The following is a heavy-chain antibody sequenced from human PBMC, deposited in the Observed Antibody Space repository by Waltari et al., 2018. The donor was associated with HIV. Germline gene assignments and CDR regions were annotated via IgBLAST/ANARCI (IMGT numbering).Heavy chain of an antibody. CDR1: GYSITSAHY. J-gene: IGHJ4*02. CDR2: ISHSGKT. CDR3: ARLMSTTRFDS. Sequence: QVQPQESGPGLVKPSETLSLTCRVSGYSITSAHYWGWIRQPPGKGLQWIGSISHSGKTYYDPTLKSRINISRDTSKNLFSLELTSVTAADTAVYYCARLMSTTRFDSWGQGTLVSVSS. V-gene: IGHV4-38-2*01. D-gene: IGHD1-7*01.